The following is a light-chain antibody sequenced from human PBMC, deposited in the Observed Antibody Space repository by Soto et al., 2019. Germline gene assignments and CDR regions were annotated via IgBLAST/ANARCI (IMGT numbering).Light chain of an antibody. V-gene: IGKV1-5*01. CDR2: DAS. J-gene: IGKJ1*01. Sequence: EIQMTQSPSSLSASVGDRFTMTCRASQTISTWMAWYQQKPGKAPKLLIYDASTLESGVPSRFSGSGSGTEFTLIISGLQPDDYATYYCQQYTNTNNPWMFGQGTKVDIK. CDR3: QQYTNTNNPWM. CDR1: QTISTW.